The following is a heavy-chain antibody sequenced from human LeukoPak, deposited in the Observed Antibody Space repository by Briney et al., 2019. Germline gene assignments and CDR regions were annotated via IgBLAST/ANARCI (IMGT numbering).Heavy chain of an antibody. CDR3: AKQLGYCSDGSCYFPY. D-gene: IGHD2-15*01. Sequence: GGSLRLSCAASGFTVSSNYMSWVRQAPGKGLEWVSAISNNGGYTYYADSVQGRFTISGDNSKSTLCLQMNSLRAEDTAVYYCAKQLGYCSDGSCYFPYWGQGTLVTVSS. CDR2: ISNNGGYT. V-gene: IGHV3-23*01. CDR1: GFTVSSNY. J-gene: IGHJ4*02.